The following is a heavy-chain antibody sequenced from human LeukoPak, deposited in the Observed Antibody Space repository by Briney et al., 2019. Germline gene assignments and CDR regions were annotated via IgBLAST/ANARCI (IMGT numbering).Heavy chain of an antibody. CDR2: ISAYNGNT. CDR1: GYTFTSDG. Sequence: ASVKVSCKASGYTFTSDGISWVRQAPGQGLEWMGWISAYNGNTNYAQNFQGRVTMTTDTSTSTAYMEMRSLRSDDTAVYYCARGGRQLLFWAKDYWGQGTLVTVSS. V-gene: IGHV1-18*01. D-gene: IGHD2-2*01. CDR3: ARGGRQLLFWAKDY. J-gene: IGHJ4*02.